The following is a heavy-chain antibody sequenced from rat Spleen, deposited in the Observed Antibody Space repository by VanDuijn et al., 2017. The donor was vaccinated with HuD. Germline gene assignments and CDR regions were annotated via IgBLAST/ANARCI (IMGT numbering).Heavy chain of an antibody. CDR1: GFNFNDYW. D-gene: IGHD1-1*01. CDR3: ATTSLYYSGDPYYFDY. V-gene: IGHV5-29*01. J-gene: IGHJ2*01. CDR2: ISYGDSSGHSGT. Sequence: EVKLVESGGGLVQPGRSLKLSCAASGFNFNDYWMGWVRQAPTTGLAWVATISYGDSSGHSGTYYRASVKGRFTISRDNAKSTLSLQMDSLRSEDTATYYCATTSLYYSGDPYYFDYWGQGVMVTVSS.